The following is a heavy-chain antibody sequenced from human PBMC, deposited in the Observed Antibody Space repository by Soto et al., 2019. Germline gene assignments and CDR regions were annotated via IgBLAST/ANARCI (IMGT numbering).Heavy chain of an antibody. CDR1: GGSISSSSYY. Sequence: SETLSLTCTVSGGSISSSSYYWGWIRQPPGKGLEWIGSISSSGSTYYKPSLKSRVAMSVDTSKNQFSIKLTSVTAEDTAVYYCAKDQLYIRGVIHNWFDPWGQGTLVTVSS. V-gene: IGHV4-39*07. D-gene: IGHD3-10*02. CDR3: AKDQLYIRGVIHNWFDP. CDR2: ISSSGST. J-gene: IGHJ5*02.